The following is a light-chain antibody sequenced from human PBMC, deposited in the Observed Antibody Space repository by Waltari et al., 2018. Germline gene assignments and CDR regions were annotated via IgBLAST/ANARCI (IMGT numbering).Light chain of an antibody. J-gene: IGKJ1*01. Sequence: DIQMTQSPSTLSASVGDRVTLTCRASQSMSNWLAWYQQKPGKAPNLVIYKASSLEGGVPSRFSGSGSGTEFTLTISSLQPDDFANYYCQQYNSYPGTFGQGTKVKSN. CDR1: QSMSNW. CDR3: QQYNSYPGT. CDR2: KAS. V-gene: IGKV1-5*03.